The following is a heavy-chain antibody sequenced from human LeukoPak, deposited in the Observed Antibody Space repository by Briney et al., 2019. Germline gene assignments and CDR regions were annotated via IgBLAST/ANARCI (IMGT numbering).Heavy chain of an antibody. CDR3: ARTYDFGRGPPGDAFDN. CDR1: GFTFTIFG. Sequence: GGSLRPSCAASGFTFTIFGLNWVRQAPGKVPEWVSYIDARSGITYYADSVKGRFTISRDNAQESVFLQMNSLRADDTAVYYCARTYDFGRGPPGDAFDNWGPGTLVTVSS. D-gene: IGHD3-3*01. V-gene: IGHV3-48*01. CDR2: IDARSGIT. J-gene: IGHJ3*02.